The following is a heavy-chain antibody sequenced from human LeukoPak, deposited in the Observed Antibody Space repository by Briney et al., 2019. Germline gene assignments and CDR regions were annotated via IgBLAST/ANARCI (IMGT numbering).Heavy chain of an antibody. J-gene: IGHJ5*02. CDR2: IYYSGST. CDR3: ARGGASSGYFNWFDP. V-gene: IGHV4-59*01. CDR1: GGSISSYY. D-gene: IGHD5-12*01. Sequence: SETLSLTCTVSGGSISSYYWSWIRQLPGKGLEWIGYIYYSGSTNYNPSLKSRVTISVDTSKNQFSLKLSSVTAADTAAYYCARGGASSGYFNWFDPWGQGTLVTVSS.